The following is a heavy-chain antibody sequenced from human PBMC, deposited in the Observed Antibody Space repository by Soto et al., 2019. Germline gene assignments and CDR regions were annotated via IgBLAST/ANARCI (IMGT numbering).Heavy chain of an antibody. D-gene: IGHD3-22*01. V-gene: IGHV1-8*01. J-gene: IGHJ5*02. CDR2: MNPNSGNT. Sequence: QVQLVQSGAEVKKPGASVKVSCKASGYTSTSYDINWVRQATGQGLEWMGWMNPNSGNTGYAQKFQGRVTMTRNTSISTAYMELSSLRSEDTAVYYCARASGYYDSSGYWFDPWGQGTLVTVSS. CDR3: ARASGYYDSSGYWFDP. CDR1: GYTSTSYD.